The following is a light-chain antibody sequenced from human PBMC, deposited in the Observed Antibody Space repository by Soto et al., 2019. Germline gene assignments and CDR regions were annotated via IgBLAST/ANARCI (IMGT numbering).Light chain of an antibody. Sequence: EIVMTQSPATLSVYPGERATLSCRASQSVSSDLAWYQQKPGQAPRLLIYGASTRATGIPARFSGSGSGTEFTLTISSLQSEDFAVYYCQQYNNWPLTFSQGTKVEIK. CDR3: QQYNNWPLT. J-gene: IGKJ1*01. V-gene: IGKV3-15*01. CDR1: QSVSSD. CDR2: GAS.